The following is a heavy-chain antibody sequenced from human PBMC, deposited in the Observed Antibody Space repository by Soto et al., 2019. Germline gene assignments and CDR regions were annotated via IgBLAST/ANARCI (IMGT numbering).Heavy chain of an antibody. CDR1: GASISTSIYY. V-gene: IGHV4-39*01. CDR2: IYYSGST. Sequence: PSETLSLTCTVSGASISTSIYYWGWIRQPPGKGLEWIGTIYYSGSTYYNPSLKSRVTISVDTSKNQFSLKLRSVTAADTAIYYCARGGRDGYNNFDYWGQGTLVTVSS. J-gene: IGHJ4*02. D-gene: IGHD5-12*01. CDR3: ARGGRDGYNNFDY.